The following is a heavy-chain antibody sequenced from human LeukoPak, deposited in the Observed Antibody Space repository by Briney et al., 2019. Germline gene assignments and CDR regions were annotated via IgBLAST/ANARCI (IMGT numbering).Heavy chain of an antibody. CDR2: IYYSGST. D-gene: IGHD2-8*01. J-gene: IGHJ4*02. CDR1: GGPISSSSYC. V-gene: IGHV4-39*07. CDR3: ARGYCTNAVCSLGPTQA. Sequence: RPSETLSLTCTVSGGPISSSSYCWGWIRQPPGKGLEWIGSIYYSGSTYYNPSLKSRVTISVDTSKNQFSLKLSSVTAADTAVYYCARGYCTNAVCSLGPTQAWGQGTLVTVSS.